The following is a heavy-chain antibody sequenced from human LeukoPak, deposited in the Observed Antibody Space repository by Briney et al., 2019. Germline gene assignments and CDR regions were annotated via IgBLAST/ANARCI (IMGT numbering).Heavy chain of an antibody. CDR3: ARDVVAAAGTWDY. V-gene: IGHV4-4*07. CDR2: IYSSGST. CDR1: GGSFSGFY. Sequence: PSKTLSLTCAVYGGSFSGFYWSWIRQPAGKGLEWIGRIYSSGSTNYNPSLESRVTMSVDTSKNQLSLKLSSVTAADTAVYYCARDVVAAAGTWDYWGQGTLVTVSS. J-gene: IGHJ4*02. D-gene: IGHD6-13*01.